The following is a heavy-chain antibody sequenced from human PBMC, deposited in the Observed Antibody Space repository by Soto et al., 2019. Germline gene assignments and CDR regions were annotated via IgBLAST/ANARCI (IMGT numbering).Heavy chain of an antibody. V-gene: IGHV3-30-3*01. CDR3: ARDYYKYYDSSGYYRSPAY. CDR1: GFTFSSYA. J-gene: IGHJ4*02. CDR2: ISYDGSDK. D-gene: IGHD3-22*01. Sequence: GGSLRLSRAASGFTFSSYAMHWVRQAPGKGLEWVALISYDGSDKDYADSVKGRFTISRDNSRNTLFLQMNSLRAEDTAVYYCARDYYKYYDSSGYYRSPAYWGQGTLVTVSS.